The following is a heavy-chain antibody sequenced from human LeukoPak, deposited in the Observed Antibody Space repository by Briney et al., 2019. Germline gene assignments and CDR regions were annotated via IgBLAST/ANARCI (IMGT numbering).Heavy chain of an antibody. D-gene: IGHD4-17*01. CDR1: GFTFSSYD. Sequence: GGSLRLSCAASGFTFSSYDIHWVRQAPGKGLEWVAFIRYDGSNKYYADSVRGRFTISRDDSKNTAYLQMNSLKTGDTAVYFCSSGLSVLRSNNTPVDYWGQGTLVTVSS. CDR3: SSGLSVLRSNNTPVDY. J-gene: IGHJ4*02. V-gene: IGHV3-30*02. CDR2: IRYDGSNK.